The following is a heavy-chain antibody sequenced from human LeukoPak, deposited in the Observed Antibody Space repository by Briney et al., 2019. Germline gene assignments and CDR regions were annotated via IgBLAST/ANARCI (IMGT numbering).Heavy chain of an antibody. CDR1: GGSISSYY. J-gene: IGHJ6*02. V-gene: IGHV4-59*08. Sequence: PSETLSLTCTVSGGSISSYYWSWIRQPPGKGLEWIGYIYYSGSTNYNPSLKSRVTISVDTSKNQFSLKLSSVTAADTAVYYCARHPRYSSSWSGYYYYGMDVWGQGTTVTVSS. D-gene: IGHD6-13*01. CDR3: ARHPRYSSSWSGYYYYGMDV. CDR2: IYYSGST.